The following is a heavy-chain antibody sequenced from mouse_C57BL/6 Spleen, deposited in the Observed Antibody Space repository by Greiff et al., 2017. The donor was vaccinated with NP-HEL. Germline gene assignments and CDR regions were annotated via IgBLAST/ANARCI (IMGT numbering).Heavy chain of an antibody. CDR3: ARSDYGSSTFAY. D-gene: IGHD1-1*01. V-gene: IGHV1-26*01. CDR1: GYTFTDYY. CDR2: INPNNGGT. J-gene: IGHJ3*01. Sequence: EVKLMESGPELVKPGASVKISCKASGYTFTDYYMNWVKQSHGKSLEWIGDINPNNGGTSYNQKFKGKATLTVDKSSSTAYMELRSLTSEDSAVYYCARSDYGSSTFAYWGQGTLVTVSA.